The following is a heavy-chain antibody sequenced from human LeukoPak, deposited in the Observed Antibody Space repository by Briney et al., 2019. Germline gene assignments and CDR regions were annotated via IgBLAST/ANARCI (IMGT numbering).Heavy chain of an antibody. Sequence: SETLSLTCTVSGGSISSYYWSWIRQPPGKGLEWIGYIYYSGSTNYNPSLKSRVTISVDASKNQFSLTVSSLTAADTAVYYCASRKLGNDYWGQGTPVTVSS. CDR1: GGSISSYY. D-gene: IGHD7-27*01. J-gene: IGHJ4*02. CDR3: ASRKLGNDY. V-gene: IGHV4-59*12. CDR2: IYYSGST.